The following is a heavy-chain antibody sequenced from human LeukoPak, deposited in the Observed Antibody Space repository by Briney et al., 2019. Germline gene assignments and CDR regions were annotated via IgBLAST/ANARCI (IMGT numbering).Heavy chain of an antibody. D-gene: IGHD6-19*01. CDR1: GFTFSSYG. CDR2: ISYDGSNK. J-gene: IGHJ4*02. V-gene: IGHV3-30*03. Sequence: GGSLRLSCAASGFTFSSYGMHWVRQAPGKGLEWVAVISYDGSNKYYADSVKGRFTISRDNSKNTVFLQTNSLRAEDTAVYYCASGWTNFDYWGQGTLATVSS. CDR3: ASGWTNFDY.